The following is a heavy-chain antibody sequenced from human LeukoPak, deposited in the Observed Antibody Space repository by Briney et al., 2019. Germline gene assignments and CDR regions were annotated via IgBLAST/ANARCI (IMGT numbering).Heavy chain of an antibody. D-gene: IGHD2-2*01. J-gene: IGHJ4*01. CDR1: GGSINLSPYY. CDR2: IFYSGST. Sequence: SETLSLTCSVSGGSINLSPYYWGWIRQPPGKGLEGIGNIFYSGSTYYSPSLRSRVTISLDTSRNQFSLKLSSVTAADTAVYYSATALPYAFDYSGPGTPVTVSS. V-gene: IGHV4-39*07. CDR3: ATALPYAFDY.